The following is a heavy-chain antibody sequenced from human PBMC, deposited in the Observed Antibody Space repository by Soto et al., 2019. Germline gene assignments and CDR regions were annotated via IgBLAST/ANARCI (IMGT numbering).Heavy chain of an antibody. D-gene: IGHD2-2*01. Sequence: GASVKVSCKASGYTFTSYDINWVRQATGQGLEWMGWMNPNSGNTGYAQKFQGRVTMTRNTSISTAYMELSSLRSEDTAVYYCARGVEYCSSTSCYATYYYMDVWGKGTTVTVSS. CDR3: ARGVEYCSSTSCYATYYYMDV. CDR1: GYTFTSYD. CDR2: MNPNSGNT. J-gene: IGHJ6*03. V-gene: IGHV1-8*01.